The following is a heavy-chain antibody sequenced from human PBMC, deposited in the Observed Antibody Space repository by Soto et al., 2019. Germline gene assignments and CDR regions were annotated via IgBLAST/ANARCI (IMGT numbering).Heavy chain of an antibody. CDR2: IYYSGST. Sequence: PSETLSLTCTVSGGSISSSSYYWGWIRQPPGKGLEWIGNIYYSGSTYYNPSLKNRVTISVDTSKNQFSLKLSSVTAADTAVYYCARQAYYFGSGTYSHLDYWGQGTLVTVSS. CDR3: ARQAYYFGSGTYSHLDY. D-gene: IGHD3-10*01. CDR1: GGSISSSSYY. V-gene: IGHV4-39*01. J-gene: IGHJ4*02.